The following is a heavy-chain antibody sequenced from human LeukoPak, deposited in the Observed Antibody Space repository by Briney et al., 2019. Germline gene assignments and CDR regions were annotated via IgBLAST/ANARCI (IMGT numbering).Heavy chain of an antibody. CDR3: ARRPKLVFHAFDI. D-gene: IGHD1-1*01. CDR2: IYYSGST. Sequence: SETLSLTCTVSGGSINSNTYYWGWIRQPPGKGLEWLGNIYYSGSTYYNPSLKSRVTISVDTSKNQFSLNLRSVTAADTAIYYCARRPKLVFHAFDIWGQGTMVTVSS. CDR1: GGSINSNTYY. J-gene: IGHJ3*02. V-gene: IGHV4-39*07.